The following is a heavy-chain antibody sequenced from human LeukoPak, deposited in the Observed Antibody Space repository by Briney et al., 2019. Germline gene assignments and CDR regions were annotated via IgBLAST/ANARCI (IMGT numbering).Heavy chain of an antibody. Sequence: PGGSLRLACAASGFSFSTYSMNWVRQAPGKGLEWVSYISSSSSTIYYADSVKGRFTISRDNAKNSLYLQMNSLRAEDTAVYYCASLQGVIWGQGTLVTVSS. V-gene: IGHV3-48*01. D-gene: IGHD5-24*01. J-gene: IGHJ4*02. CDR3: ASLQGVI. CDR1: GFSFSTYS. CDR2: ISSSSSTI.